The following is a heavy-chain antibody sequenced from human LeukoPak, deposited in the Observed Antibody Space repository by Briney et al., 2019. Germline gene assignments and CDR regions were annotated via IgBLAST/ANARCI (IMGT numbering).Heavy chain of an antibody. CDR3: ARISPPMDV. CDR1: GVSFSGYY. D-gene: IGHD3-3*02. CDR2: INHSGST. J-gene: IGHJ6*03. Sequence: PSETLSLTCAGYGVSFSGYYWSWIRQPPGKGLEWIGEINHSGSTNYNPSLKSRVTISVDTSKNQFSLKLSSVTAADTAVYYCARISPPMDVWGKGTTVTVSS. V-gene: IGHV4-34*01.